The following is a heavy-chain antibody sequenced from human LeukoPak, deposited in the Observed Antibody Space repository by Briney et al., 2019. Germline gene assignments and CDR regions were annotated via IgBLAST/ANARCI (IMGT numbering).Heavy chain of an antibody. Sequence: PGGSLRLSCAVSGFTFSGFWMSWSRHVPGKGLVWVSHINSDGSWTSYADSVKGRFTISKDNAKNTVYLQMNSLRAEDTAVYYCVSFYETYWGRGTLVTVSS. V-gene: IGHV3-74*01. CDR3: VSFYETY. D-gene: IGHD2/OR15-2a*01. CDR1: GFTFSGFW. J-gene: IGHJ4*02. CDR2: INSDGSWT.